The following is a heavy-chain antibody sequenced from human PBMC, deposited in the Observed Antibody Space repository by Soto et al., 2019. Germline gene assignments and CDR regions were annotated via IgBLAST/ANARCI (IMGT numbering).Heavy chain of an antibody. CDR2: TRNKANSYTT. J-gene: IGHJ2*01. CDR3: ARDGPLSVSYFDL. Sequence: GGSLRLSCAASGFTFSDHYMDWVRQAPGKGLEWVGRTRNKANSYTTEYAASVKGRFTISRDDSKNSLYLQMNSLKTEDTAVYYCARDGPLSVSYFDLWGRGTLVTVSS. D-gene: IGHD3-3*01. V-gene: IGHV3-72*01. CDR1: GFTFSDHY.